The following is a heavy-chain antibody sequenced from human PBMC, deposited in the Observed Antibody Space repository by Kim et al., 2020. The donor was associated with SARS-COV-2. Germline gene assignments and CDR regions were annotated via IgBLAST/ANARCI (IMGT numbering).Heavy chain of an antibody. CDR3: AGGARQATFDY. CDR2: IYYSGST. Sequence: SETLSLTCTASGGSISRYYWRWIRQPPGNGLVWIGYIYYSGSTNYNPSLKSRVTIAVDTSKNQFSLKLSSVTAADTAVYYCAGGARQATFDYWGQGTLVTVSS. V-gene: IGHV4-59*08. J-gene: IGHJ4*02. CDR1: GGSISRYY. D-gene: IGHD1-1*01.